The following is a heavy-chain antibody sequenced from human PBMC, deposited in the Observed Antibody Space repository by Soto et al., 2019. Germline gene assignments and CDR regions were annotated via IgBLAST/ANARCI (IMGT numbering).Heavy chain of an antibody. CDR2: IYYSGST. J-gene: IGHJ6*03. V-gene: IGHV4-39*01. Sequence: SETLSLTCTVSGGSISSSSYYWGWIRQPPGKGLEWIGSIYYSGSTYYNPSLKSRVTISVDMSKNQFSLKLSSVTAADTAVYYCARLKNIEIFGVVIITYYYYYYMDVWGKGTTVTVSS. D-gene: IGHD3-3*01. CDR1: GGSISSSSYY. CDR3: ARLKNIEIFGVVIITYYYYYYMDV.